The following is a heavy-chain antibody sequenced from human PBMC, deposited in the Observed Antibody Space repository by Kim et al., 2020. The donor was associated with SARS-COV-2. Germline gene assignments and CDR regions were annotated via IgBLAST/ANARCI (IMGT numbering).Heavy chain of an antibody. CDR3: ARDGSYGDYSIYYYYMDV. Sequence: GGSLRLSCAASGFTFSSYSMNWVRQAPGKGLEWVSSISSSSSYIYYADSVKGRFTISRDNAKNSLYLQMNSLRAEDTAVYYCARDGSYGDYSIYYYYMDVWGKGTTVTVSS. V-gene: IGHV3-21*01. CDR1: GFTFSSYS. CDR2: ISSSSSYI. D-gene: IGHD4-17*01. J-gene: IGHJ6*03.